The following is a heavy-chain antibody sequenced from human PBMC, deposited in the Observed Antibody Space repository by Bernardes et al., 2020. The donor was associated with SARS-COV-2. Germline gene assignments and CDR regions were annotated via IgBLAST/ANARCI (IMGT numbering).Heavy chain of an antibody. CDR3: ARGPHGITIFGVVSVGWFDP. D-gene: IGHD3-3*01. CDR1: GGCISSGGYY. J-gene: IGHJ5*02. V-gene: IGHV4-31*03. CDR2: IYYSGST. Sequence: SEPLSLTCTVSGGCISSGGYYWSWLLPHPGKGLEWIGYIYYSGSTYYNPSLKSRVTISVDTSKNQFSLKLSSVTAADTAVYYCARGPHGITIFGVVSVGWFDPWGQGTLVTVSS.